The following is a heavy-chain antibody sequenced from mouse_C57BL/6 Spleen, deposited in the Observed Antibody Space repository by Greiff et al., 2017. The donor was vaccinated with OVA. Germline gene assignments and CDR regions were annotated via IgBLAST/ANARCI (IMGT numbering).Heavy chain of an antibody. CDR2: IRSKSSNYAT. Sequence: DVQLVESGGGLVQPKGSLKLSCAASGFTFNTYAMHWVRQAPGKGLEWVARIRSKSSNYATYYADSVKDRFTISRDDSQTMLYLQMNNLKTEDTAMYYCVRELGRYYVMDYWGQGTSVTVSS. V-gene: IGHV10-3*01. CDR3: VRELGRYYVMDY. J-gene: IGHJ4*01. CDR1: GFTFNTYA. D-gene: IGHD4-1*01.